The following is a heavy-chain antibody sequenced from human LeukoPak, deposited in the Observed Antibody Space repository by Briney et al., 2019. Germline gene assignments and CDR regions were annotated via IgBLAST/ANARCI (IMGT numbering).Heavy chain of an antibody. CDR2: ISPSGGST. D-gene: IGHD2-2*01. Sequence: ASVKVSCKAFGYTFTSNYMHWVRQAPGQGPEWMGVISPSGGSTTYAQKFQGRVTLTRDMSTSTDYLELSSLRSEDTAVYYCARENPLYCSSTSCYPNWFDPWGQGTLVTVSS. CDR1: GYTFTSNY. CDR3: ARENPLYCSSTSCYPNWFDP. V-gene: IGHV1-46*01. J-gene: IGHJ5*02.